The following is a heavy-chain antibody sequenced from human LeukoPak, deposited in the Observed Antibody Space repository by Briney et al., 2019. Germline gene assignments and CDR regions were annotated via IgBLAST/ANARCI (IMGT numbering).Heavy chain of an antibody. CDR2: IFYSGNT. D-gene: IGHD6-19*01. V-gene: IGHV4-39*02. Sequence: PSETLSLTCTVSGGSISSSSYYWGWIRQPPGKGLEWIGSIFYSGNTYYNASLKSRVTISVDTSKNHFSLKLSSVTSADTAVYYCARRSSGGGLFDYWGQGTLVIVSS. J-gene: IGHJ4*02. CDR3: ARRSSGGGLFDY. CDR1: GGSISSSSYY.